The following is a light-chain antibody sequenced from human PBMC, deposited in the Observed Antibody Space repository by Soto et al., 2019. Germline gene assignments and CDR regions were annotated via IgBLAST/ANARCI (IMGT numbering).Light chain of an antibody. CDR2: KAT. Sequence: DIQMTQSPSTLSASVGDRVTITCRASQSISSWLAWYQQKPGKAPKLLVYKATSLESGVPSRFSVSGSGTELTLTISRLQPDDFATYYCQQYNSYWTFGQWTKVAIK. CDR1: QSISSW. V-gene: IGKV1-5*03. J-gene: IGKJ1*01. CDR3: QQYNSYWT.